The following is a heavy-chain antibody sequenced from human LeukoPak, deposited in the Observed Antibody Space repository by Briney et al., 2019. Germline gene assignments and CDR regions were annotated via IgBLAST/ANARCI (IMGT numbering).Heavy chain of an antibody. CDR3: ASSRDYDILTGRVDY. Sequence: GGSLRLSCAASGFTFSGYSMNWVRQAPGKGLEWVSSISSSSSYIYYADSVKGRFTIFRDSAKNSLYLQMNSLRAEDTAVYYCASSRDYDILTGRVDYWGQGTLVTVSS. CDR1: GFTFSGYS. V-gene: IGHV3-21*01. D-gene: IGHD3-9*01. J-gene: IGHJ4*02. CDR2: ISSSSSYI.